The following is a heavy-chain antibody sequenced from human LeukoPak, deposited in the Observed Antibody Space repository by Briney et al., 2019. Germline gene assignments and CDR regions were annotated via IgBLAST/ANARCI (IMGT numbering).Heavy chain of an antibody. Sequence: GGSLRLSCAASGFTFSTYAMSWVRQGPGGGLEWVSTTTGSGGSTYYPDSVKGRFTVSRDNSKNTLYLQMNSLRAEDTAVYYCARTHPFGKYQLLWYFDYWGQGTLVTVSS. CDR3: ARTHPFGKYQLLWYFDY. D-gene: IGHD2-2*01. J-gene: IGHJ4*02. CDR2: TTGSGGST. CDR1: GFTFSTYA. V-gene: IGHV3-23*01.